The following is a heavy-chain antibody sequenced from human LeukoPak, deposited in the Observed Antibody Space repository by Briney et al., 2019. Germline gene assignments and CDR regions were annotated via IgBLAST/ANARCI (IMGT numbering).Heavy chain of an antibody. J-gene: IGHJ4*02. CDR2: ISYDGSNK. V-gene: IGHV3-30-3*01. CDR3: ARGGYYGSGSYEGYFDY. D-gene: IGHD3-10*01. Sequence: PAGRSLRLSCAASGFTFSSYAMHWVRQAPGKGLEWEAVISYDGSNKYYADSVKGRFTISRDNSKNTLYLQMNSLRAEDTAVYYCARGGYYGSGSYEGYFDYWGQGTLVTVSS. CDR1: GFTFSSYA.